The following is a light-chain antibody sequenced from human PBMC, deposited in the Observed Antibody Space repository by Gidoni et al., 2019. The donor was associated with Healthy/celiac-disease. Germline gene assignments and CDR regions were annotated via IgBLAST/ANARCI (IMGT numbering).Light chain of an antibody. Sequence: DIQMTQSPSSLSASVGDRFTITCLASQSISSYLNWYQQKPGKAPKLLIYAASSLQSGVPSRFSGSGSGTDFTLTISSLQPEDFATYYCQQSYSTPPYTFGQETKLEIK. CDR1: QSISSY. CDR2: AAS. CDR3: QQSYSTPPYT. J-gene: IGKJ2*01. V-gene: IGKV1-39*01.